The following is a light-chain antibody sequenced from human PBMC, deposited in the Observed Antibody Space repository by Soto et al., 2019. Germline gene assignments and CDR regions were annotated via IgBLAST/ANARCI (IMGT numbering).Light chain of an antibody. CDR1: QSVSNF. CDR3: QQLSYLHGT. CDR2: DAS. Sequence: EIVLTQSPATLSLSPGERATLSCRASQSVSNFLAWYQQKPGQAPRVIIYDASTRATGIPARFSGSGSGTDFTLTISSLEPEDFAVYYCQQLSYLHGTFGQGTKLEIK. J-gene: IGKJ2*01. V-gene: IGKV3-11*01.